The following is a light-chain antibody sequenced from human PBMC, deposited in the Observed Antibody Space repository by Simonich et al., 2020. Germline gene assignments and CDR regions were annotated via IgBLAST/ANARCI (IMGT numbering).Light chain of an antibody. CDR1: QGIRND. CDR2: AAS. J-gene: IGKJ3*01. CDR3: LQDYNYPV. V-gene: IGKV1-6*01. Sequence: AIQMTQSPSSLSASVGDRVTNTFRASQGIRNDLGWYQQKPGKAPKLLIYAASSLQSGVPSRFSGSGSGTDFTLTISSLQPEDFATYYCLQDYNYPVFGPGTKVDIK.